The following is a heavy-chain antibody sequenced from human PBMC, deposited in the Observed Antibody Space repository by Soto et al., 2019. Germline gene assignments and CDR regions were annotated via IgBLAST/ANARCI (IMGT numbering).Heavy chain of an antibody. CDR1: GDTFSNSA. V-gene: IGHV1-69*01. CDR2: IILIFGTT. D-gene: IGHD2-15*01. J-gene: IGHJ4*02. Sequence: QVHLLQSGSEVKKPGSSVKVSCRASGDTFSNSAFSWVRQAPGQGLEWMGGIILIFGTTSYAQKLQGRVILTADESTTTVYMELMSLRTEDTALYFCALGLRGYHIDSWGQGAQVTVSS. CDR3: ALGLRGYHIDS.